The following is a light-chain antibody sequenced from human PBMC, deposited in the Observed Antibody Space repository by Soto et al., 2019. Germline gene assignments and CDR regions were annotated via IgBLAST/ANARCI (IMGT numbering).Light chain of an antibody. Sequence: DIQMTQSPSPLSASVGDRVTITCRASQSISSWLAWYQQKPGKAPKLLIYGASSLERGVPSRFSGSGSGTDFTLTISSLQPDDFATYYCQQYNSYWTFGQGTKVEIK. CDR2: GAS. J-gene: IGKJ1*01. CDR3: QQYNSYWT. CDR1: QSISSW. V-gene: IGKV1-5*01.